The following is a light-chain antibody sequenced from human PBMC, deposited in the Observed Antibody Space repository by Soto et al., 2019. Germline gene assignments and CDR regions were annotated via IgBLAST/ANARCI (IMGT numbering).Light chain of an antibody. CDR2: AAS. CDR1: QTIDRY. CDR3: EQSYSALLFT. J-gene: IGKJ3*01. Sequence: DIQMTQFPSSLSASVGDRVTITCRASQTIDRYLNWYQQKPGKVPKLLIYAASNLQSGVPARFSGSGSGTDFTLTITSRQPEDFATYYCEQSYSALLFTFGPGTKVDI. V-gene: IGKV1-39*01.